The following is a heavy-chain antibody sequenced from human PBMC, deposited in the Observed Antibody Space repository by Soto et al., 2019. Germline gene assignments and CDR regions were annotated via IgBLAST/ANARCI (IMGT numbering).Heavy chain of an antibody. Sequence: PGGSLRLSCAASGFTFSSYVMHWVRQAPGKGLEWVAVIWYDGSNKYYADSVKGRFTISRDNSKNTLYLQMNSLRAEDTAVYYCARGFTYYYDSSGYYSFDYWGQGTLVTVS. CDR2: IWYDGSNK. D-gene: IGHD3-22*01. CDR1: GFTFSSYV. V-gene: IGHV3-33*01. J-gene: IGHJ4*02. CDR3: ARGFTYYYDSSGYYSFDY.